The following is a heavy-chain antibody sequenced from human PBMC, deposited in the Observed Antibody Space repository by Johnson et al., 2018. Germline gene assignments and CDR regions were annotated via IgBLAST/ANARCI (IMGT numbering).Heavy chain of an antibody. CDR2: IYPGDSST. V-gene: IGHV5-51*03. Sequence: VQLVESGAEVKQPGESLKLSCKGSGYSFTSYWIGWVRQVPGKGLEWMGIIYPGDSSTRYSPSFQGQVTLAADRSISTAYLQWSSRKASDTALYYCARRRAFDIGGQGTMVTVSS. CDR3: ARRRAFDI. CDR1: GYSFTSYW. J-gene: IGHJ3*02.